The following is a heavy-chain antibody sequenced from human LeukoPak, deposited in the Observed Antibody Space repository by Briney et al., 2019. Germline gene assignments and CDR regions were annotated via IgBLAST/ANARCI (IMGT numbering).Heavy chain of an antibody. Sequence: ASVTVSCKASGYTFTGYYMHWVRQAPGQGLEWMGWINPNSGGTNYAQKFQGRVTMTRDTSISTAYMELSRLRSDDTAVYYCASIAGYGDYGGYNAFDIWGQGTMVTVSS. V-gene: IGHV1-2*02. CDR1: GYTFTGYY. D-gene: IGHD4-17*01. CDR3: ASIAGYGDYGGYNAFDI. J-gene: IGHJ3*02. CDR2: INPNSGGT.